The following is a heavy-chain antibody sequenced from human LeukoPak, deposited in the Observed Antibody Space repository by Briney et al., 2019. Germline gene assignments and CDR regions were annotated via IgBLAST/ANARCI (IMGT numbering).Heavy chain of an antibody. CDR2: ISSSGSTI. V-gene: IGHV3-48*03. CDR1: GFTFSSYE. Sequence: GGSLRLSCAASGFTFSSYEMNWVRQAPGKGLEWVSYISSSGSTIYYADSVKGRFTISRDNAKNSLYLQMNSLRAEDTAVYYCARDQDYGDLFPFDYWGQGTLVTVSS. D-gene: IGHD4-17*01. CDR3: ARDQDYGDLFPFDY. J-gene: IGHJ4*02.